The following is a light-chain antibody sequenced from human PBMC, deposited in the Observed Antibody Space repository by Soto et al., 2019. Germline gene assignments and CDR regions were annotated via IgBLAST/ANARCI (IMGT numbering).Light chain of an antibody. CDR2: ATS. CDR3: QQYDSFSVT. CDR1: QGVGGW. J-gene: IGKJ5*01. V-gene: IGKV1-12*01. Sequence: IQMTQSPSSVCASVGDRVTKTCRASQGVGGWLAWYQQKPGKVPKLLIYATSSLHSGVPSRSSGSGSGTEFRLTISTMQPDDFATYYSQQYDSFSVTFGQGTRLEIK.